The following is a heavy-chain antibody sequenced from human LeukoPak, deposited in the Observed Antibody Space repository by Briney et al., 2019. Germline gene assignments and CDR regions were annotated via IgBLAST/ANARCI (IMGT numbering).Heavy chain of an antibody. CDR3: TTDWHYYDSSGYYYGIDY. V-gene: IGHV3-15*01. Sequence: GGSLRLSCAASGFTFSNAWMSWVRQAPGKGLEWVGRIKSKTDGGTTDYAAPVKGRFTTSRDNSKNTLYLQMNSLKTEDTAVYYCTTDWHYYDSSGYYYGIDYWGQGTLVTVSS. CDR2: IKSKTDGGTT. CDR1: GFTFSNAW. J-gene: IGHJ4*02. D-gene: IGHD3-22*01.